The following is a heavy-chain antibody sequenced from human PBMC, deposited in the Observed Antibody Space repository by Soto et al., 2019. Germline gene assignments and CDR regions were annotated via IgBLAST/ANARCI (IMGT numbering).Heavy chain of an antibody. J-gene: IGHJ5*02. V-gene: IGHV2-5*02. Sequence: QITLKESGPTLVNPTQTLTLTCTFSGFSLNTSGLGVGWIRQPPGKALEWLALIYWDDDEYYSPSLNSRLTLTKATSKNQVVLSMTNMDPVDTSTYYCVLRPYCDTGYAGIWWFRPWGQGTLGTVSS. D-gene: IGHD2-21*01. CDR2: IYWDDDE. CDR1: GFSLNTSGLG. CDR3: VLRPYCDTGYAGIWWFRP.